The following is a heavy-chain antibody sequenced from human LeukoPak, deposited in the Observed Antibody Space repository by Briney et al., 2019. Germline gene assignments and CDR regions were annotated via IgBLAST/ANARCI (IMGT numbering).Heavy chain of an antibody. V-gene: IGHV3-20*04. CDR1: GFTFDDYG. Sequence: GGSLRLSCAASGFTFDDYGMSWVRHAPGKGLEWVSGINWNGGSTGYADSVKGRFTISRDNAKNSLYLQMNSLRAEDTALYYCARGSSGWYNNWSDYWGQGTLVTVSS. CDR3: ARGSSGWYNNWSDY. CDR2: INWNGGST. D-gene: IGHD6-19*01. J-gene: IGHJ4*02.